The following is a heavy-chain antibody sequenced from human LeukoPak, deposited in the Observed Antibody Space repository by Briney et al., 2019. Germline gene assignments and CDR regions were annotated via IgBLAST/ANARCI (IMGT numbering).Heavy chain of an antibody. CDR3: ARLAAAATPPLY. CDR2: IYSGGSP. V-gene: IGHV3-53*01. D-gene: IGHD6-13*01. J-gene: IGHJ4*02. CDR1: GFTVSSNY. Sequence: GGSLRLSCAASGFTVSSNYMSWVRQAPGKGLEWVSLIYSGGSPYYADPVKGRFTISRDNSNNTLYLQTNSLRAEDTAVYYCARLAAAATPPLYWGQGTLVTVSS.